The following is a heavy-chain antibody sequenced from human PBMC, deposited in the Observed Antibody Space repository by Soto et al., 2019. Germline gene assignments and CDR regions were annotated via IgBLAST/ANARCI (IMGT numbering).Heavy chain of an antibody. Sequence: QVQLQESGPGLVKPSETLSLTCTVSGGSISSYYWSWIRQPPGKGLEWIGYIYYRGSTNYNPSLKSRVTISVDTSKNQFSRKLSSVTAADTAMYYCARFNWYFDLWGRGTLVTVSS. CDR3: ARFNWYFDL. CDR1: GGSISSYY. CDR2: IYYRGST. J-gene: IGHJ2*01. V-gene: IGHV4-59*01.